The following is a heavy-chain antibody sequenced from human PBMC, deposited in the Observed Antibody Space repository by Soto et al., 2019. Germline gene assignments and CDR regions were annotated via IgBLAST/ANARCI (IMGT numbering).Heavy chain of an antibody. CDR3: ARDMGSDDFWGAYPHPYGLDV. CDR2: IYYSGST. J-gene: IGHJ6*02. Sequence: PSETLSLTCTVSGGSISSYYWSWIRQPPGKGLEWIGYIYYSGSTNYNPSLKSRVTISVDTSKNQFSLKLSSVTAADTAVYYCARDMGSDDFWGAYPHPYGLDVWGQGTTVTVSS. CDR1: GGSISSYY. V-gene: IGHV4-59*12. D-gene: IGHD3-3*01.